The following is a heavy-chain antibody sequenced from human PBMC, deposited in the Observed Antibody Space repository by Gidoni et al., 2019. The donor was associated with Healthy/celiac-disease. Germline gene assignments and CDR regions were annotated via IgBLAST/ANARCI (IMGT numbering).Heavy chain of an antibody. CDR2: ISWNSGSI. CDR3: AKDRGVVPSLYGMDV. Sequence: EVQLVESGGGLVQPGRSLRLSCAASGFTFDDYAMHWVRQAPGKGLEWVSGISWNSGSIGYADSVKGRFTISRDNAKNSLYLQMNSLRAEDTALYYCAKDRGVVPSLYGMDVWGQGTTVTVSS. J-gene: IGHJ6*02. D-gene: IGHD3-3*01. CDR1: GFTFDDYA. V-gene: IGHV3-9*01.